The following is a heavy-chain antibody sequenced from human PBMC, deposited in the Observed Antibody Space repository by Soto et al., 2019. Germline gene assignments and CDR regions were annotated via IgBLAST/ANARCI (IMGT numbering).Heavy chain of an antibody. CDR2: IFSNDEK. V-gene: IGHV2-26*01. CDR1: GFSLSNARMG. CDR3: ARLILCNGGKPINAFDI. D-gene: IGHD2-15*01. Sequence: QVTLKESGPVLVKPTETLTLTCTVSGFSLSNARMGVSWIRQPPGKALEWLAHIFSNDEKSYSTSLKSRLTISKDTSKCQAVLTMTNMDPVDTATYYCARLILCNGGKPINAFDIWGQGRMVTVSS. J-gene: IGHJ3*02.